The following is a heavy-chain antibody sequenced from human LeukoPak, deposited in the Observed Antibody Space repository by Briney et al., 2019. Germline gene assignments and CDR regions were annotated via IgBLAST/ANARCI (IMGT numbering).Heavy chain of an antibody. CDR1: GGSISSYY. V-gene: IGHV4-59*01. J-gene: IGHJ4*02. CDR2: IYYSGST. D-gene: IGHD3-22*01. CDR3: ARAKVDSSGYYAPDY. Sequence: PSETLSLTCTVSGGSISSYYWSWIRQPPGKGLEWIGYIYYSGSTNYNPSLKSRVTISVDTSKNQFSLKLGSVTAADTAVYYCARAKVDSSGYYAPDYWGQGTLVTVSS.